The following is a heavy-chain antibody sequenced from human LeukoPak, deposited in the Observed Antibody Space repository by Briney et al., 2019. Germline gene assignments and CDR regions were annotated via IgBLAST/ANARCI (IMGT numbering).Heavy chain of an antibody. CDR2: IYYSGST. Sequence: SQTLSLTCTVSGGSISSGGYYWSWIRQHPGKGLEWIGYIYYSGSTYYNPSLKSRVTISVDTSKNQFSLKLSSVAAADTAVYCCAREKRGSDYFDYWGQGTLVTVSS. CDR3: AREKRGSDYFDY. J-gene: IGHJ4*02. D-gene: IGHD3-10*01. CDR1: GGSISSGGYY. V-gene: IGHV4-31*03.